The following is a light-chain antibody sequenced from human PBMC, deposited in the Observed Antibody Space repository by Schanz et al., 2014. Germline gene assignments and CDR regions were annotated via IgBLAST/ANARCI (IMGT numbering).Light chain of an antibody. V-gene: IGKV3D-20*02. J-gene: IGKJ2*01. CDR3: QQRSNWPPYT. CDR2: DTS. Sequence: EIVLTQSPGTLSFSPGERATLSCRATQNVDTSYLAWYQQKPGQAPRLLIYDTSTRATGIPDRFSGSGSGTDFTLTISRLEPEDFAVYYCQQRSNWPPYTFGQGTKLEIK. CDR1: QNVDTSY.